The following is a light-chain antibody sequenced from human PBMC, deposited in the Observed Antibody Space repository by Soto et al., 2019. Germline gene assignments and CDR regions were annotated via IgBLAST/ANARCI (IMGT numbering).Light chain of an antibody. V-gene: IGLV2-11*01. Sequence: QSALTQPRSVSGSPGQSITISCTATSSDVGGYHYVSWYQQHPDKAPKLMIYEVTKRPSGVPERFSGSKSGNTASLTISGLQAEDEADYYCRSHAGRCTEVFGRGTKLTVL. J-gene: IGLJ2*01. CDR3: RSHAGRCTEV. CDR2: EVT. CDR1: SSDVGGYHY.